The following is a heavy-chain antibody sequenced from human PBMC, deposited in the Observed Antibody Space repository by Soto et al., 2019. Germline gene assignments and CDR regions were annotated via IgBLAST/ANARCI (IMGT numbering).Heavy chain of an antibody. D-gene: IGHD4-17*01. CDR1: GGSISSGGYY. J-gene: IGHJ5*02. CDR3: ARTMTTVVTPCFWFDP. Sequence: NPSETLSLTCTVSGGSISSGGYYWSWIRQHPGKGLEWIGYIYYSGSTYYNPSLKSRVTISVDTSKNQFSLKLSSVTAADTAVYYCARTMTTVVTPCFWFDPWGQGTLVTVSS. CDR2: IYYSGST. V-gene: IGHV4-31*03.